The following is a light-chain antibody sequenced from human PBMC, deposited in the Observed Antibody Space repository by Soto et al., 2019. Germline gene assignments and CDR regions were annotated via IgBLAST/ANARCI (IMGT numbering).Light chain of an antibody. CDR2: DAT. V-gene: IGKV1-5*01. CDR1: QNIISL. Sequence: DIQMTQSPSTLSASVGDRVTITCRASQNIISLLAWFQQQPGKAPKLLMYDATTVESGVPTRFGGSGSATYSTLTISSQQAEDFATYYCQQYHSSRTFGQGTKVEFK. J-gene: IGKJ1*01. CDR3: QQYHSSRT.